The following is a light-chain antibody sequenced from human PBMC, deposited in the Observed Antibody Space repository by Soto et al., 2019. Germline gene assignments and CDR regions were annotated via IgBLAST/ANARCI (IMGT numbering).Light chain of an antibody. V-gene: IGKV2-28*01. CDR3: QQSNKCHQK. CDR2: GES. Sequence: EIVMTQSPLSLSVTPGESASISCRSSQSLLYSNGYNYLDWYLQRPGQSPQLLIYGESTRATGVQARFSRRGYGTEFTITTSSLQSEHLAVYHCQQSNKCHQKLGKGNKV. CDR1: QSLLYSNGYNY. J-gene: IGKJ1*01.